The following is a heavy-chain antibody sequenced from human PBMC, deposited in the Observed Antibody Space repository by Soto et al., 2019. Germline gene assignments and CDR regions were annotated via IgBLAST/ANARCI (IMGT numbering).Heavy chain of an antibody. Sequence: GGSLRLSCTASGFNLRDQALSWVRQAPGGGLEWVSGISGMEDRTNYADFVKGRFFISKDRAKNTLNLQMNGLRDDDTAVYYCAKTYPGGWGQGTQVTVSS. V-gene: IGHV3-23*01. CDR1: GFNLRDQA. CDR3: AKTYPGG. D-gene: IGHD3-10*01. J-gene: IGHJ4*02. CDR2: ISGMEDRT.